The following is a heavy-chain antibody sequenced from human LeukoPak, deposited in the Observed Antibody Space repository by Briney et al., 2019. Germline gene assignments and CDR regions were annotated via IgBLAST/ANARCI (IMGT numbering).Heavy chain of an antibody. Sequence: GGSLRLSCAASGFTFSSYGMHWVRQAPGKGLEWVAVISYDGSNKYYADSVKGRFTISRDNSKNTLYLQMNSLRAEDTAVYYCAKWIGYGYDDAFDIWGQGTMVTVSS. V-gene: IGHV3-30*18. CDR3: AKWIGYGYDDAFDI. CDR1: GFTFSSYG. CDR2: ISYDGSNK. J-gene: IGHJ3*02. D-gene: IGHD5-18*01.